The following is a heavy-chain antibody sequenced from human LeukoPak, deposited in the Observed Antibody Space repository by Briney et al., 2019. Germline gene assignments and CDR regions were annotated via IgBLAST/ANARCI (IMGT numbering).Heavy chain of an antibody. J-gene: IGHJ2*01. CDR2: IYWDGDK. D-gene: IGHD2-8*02. CDR3: AHSMWSMNWYFDL. V-gene: IGHV2-5*02. CDR1: GYSLSTSGGG. Sequence: GPTLVKPTQTLTLTCTFSGYSLSTSGGGVGWVRQPPGKALEGLALIYWDGDKRYRSSLKSRLTNTKHTSKNQVVLTITNMDPVDTATYYCAHSMWSMNWYFDLWGRGTLVTVSS.